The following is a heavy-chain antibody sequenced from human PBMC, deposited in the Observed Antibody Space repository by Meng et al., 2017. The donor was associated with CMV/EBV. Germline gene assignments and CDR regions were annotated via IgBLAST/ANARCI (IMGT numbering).Heavy chain of an antibody. Sequence: GGSLRLSCAASGFTVSSNYMSWVRQAPGKGLEWVSVIYSGGSTYYADSVKGRFTISRDKSKNTLYLQMNSLRAEDTAVYYCARPSEGYYYGMDVWGQGTTVTVSS. D-gene: IGHD2-2*01. J-gene: IGHJ6*02. V-gene: IGHV3-53*01. CDR1: GFTVSSNY. CDR2: IYSGGST. CDR3: ARPSEGYYYGMDV.